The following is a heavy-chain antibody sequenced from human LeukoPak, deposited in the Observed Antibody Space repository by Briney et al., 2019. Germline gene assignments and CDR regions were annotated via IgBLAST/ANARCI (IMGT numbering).Heavy chain of an antibody. CDR1: GFTFSNAW. J-gene: IGHJ3*02. V-gene: IGHV3-15*01. CDR2: IKSKTDGGTT. CDR3: TTDGDIVVVPAAMIGAFDI. D-gene: IGHD2-2*01. Sequence: GGSLRLSCAASGFTFSNAWMSWVRQAPGKGLEWVGRIKSKTDGGTTDYAAPVKGRFTISRDDSKNTLYPQMNSLKTEDTAVYYCTTDGDIVVVPAAMIGAFDIWGQGTMVTVSS.